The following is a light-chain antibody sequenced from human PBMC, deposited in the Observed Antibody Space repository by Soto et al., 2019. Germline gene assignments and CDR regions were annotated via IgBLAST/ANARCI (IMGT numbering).Light chain of an antibody. J-gene: IGLJ1*01. CDR1: SSDIGGYNS. CDR2: DVT. CDR3: SSYAGSSNV. Sequence: QSVLTQPPSASGSPGQSVTISCTGTSSDIGGYNSVSWYQQHPGKAPKVMIYDVTKRPSGVPDRFSGSKSGNTASLTVSGLQAEDEADYYCSSYAGSSNVFGTGTKLTVL. V-gene: IGLV2-8*01.